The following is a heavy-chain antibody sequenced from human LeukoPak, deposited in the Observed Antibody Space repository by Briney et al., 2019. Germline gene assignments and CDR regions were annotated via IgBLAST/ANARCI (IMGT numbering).Heavy chain of an antibody. CDR2: LYSGGAT. CDR1: GFTVKDNF. Sequence: GGSLRLSCAASGFTVKDNFMSWVRQAPGKGLEWVSVLYSGGATYYADSVKGRFTISRDNSKNTLYLQVNSLRAEDTAVYYCAKGTGRNSSIAASGTWGQGTLVTVSS. V-gene: IGHV3-53*01. CDR3: AKGTGRNSSIAASGT. D-gene: IGHD6-13*01. J-gene: IGHJ4*02.